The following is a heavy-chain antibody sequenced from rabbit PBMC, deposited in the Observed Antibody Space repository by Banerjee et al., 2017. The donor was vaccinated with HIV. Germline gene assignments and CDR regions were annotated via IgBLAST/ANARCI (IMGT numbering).Heavy chain of an antibody. CDR3: ARSYIHNALTRLDL. V-gene: IGHV1S45*01. D-gene: IGHD1-1*01. J-gene: IGHJ3*01. CDR1: GFDLSSDYD. CDR2: IYTGDERT. Sequence: QEQLEESGGDLVKPEGSLTLTCKASGFDLSSDYDMCWVRQAPGKGLEWIAYIYTGDERTWYASWAKGRFTISKTSSTTVTLQMTSLTAADTATYFCARSYIHNALTRLDLWGQGTLVTVS.